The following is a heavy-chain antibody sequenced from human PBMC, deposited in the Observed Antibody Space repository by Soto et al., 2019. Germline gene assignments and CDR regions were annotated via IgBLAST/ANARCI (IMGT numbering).Heavy chain of an antibody. J-gene: IGHJ3*02. V-gene: IGHV3-23*01. Sequence: GESLKISCAASGFTFSSYAMSWVRQAPGKGLEWVSAISGSGGSTYYADSVKGRFTISRDNSKNTLYLQMNSLRAEDTAVYYCAKSAPNLNAFDIWGQGTMVTVSS. CDR2: ISGSGGST. CDR3: AKSAPNLNAFDI. CDR1: GFTFSSYA.